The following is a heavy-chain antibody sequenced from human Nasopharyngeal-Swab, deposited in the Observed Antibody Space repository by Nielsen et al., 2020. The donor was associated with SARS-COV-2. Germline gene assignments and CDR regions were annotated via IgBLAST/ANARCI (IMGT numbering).Heavy chain of an antibody. V-gene: IGHV4-34*01. CDR1: GGSFSGYY. CDR2: INHSGST. D-gene: IGHD6-19*01. Sequence: SETLSLTCVVYGGSFSGYYWSWIRQPPGKGLEWIGEINHSGSTNYNPSLKSRVTISVDTSKNQFSLKLSSVTAADTAVYYCARGKGYSSDWGQGTLVTVSS. CDR3: ARGKGYSSD. J-gene: IGHJ4*02.